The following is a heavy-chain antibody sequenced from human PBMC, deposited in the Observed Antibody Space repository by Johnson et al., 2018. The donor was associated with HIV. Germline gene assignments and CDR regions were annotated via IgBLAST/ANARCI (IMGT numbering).Heavy chain of an antibody. CDR3: ARDGAYSYFAFDT. Sequence: VQLVESGGGVVQPGRSLRLSCAASGFTFSAYGMHWVRQAPGKGLEWLAVIWKDGRTKYYSDSVKGRFTISRDNSKSTLYVEMSSLRDEDSAVYYCARDGAYSYFAFDTWGRVTLVTVSS. D-gene: IGHD5-12*01. V-gene: IGHV3-33*01. J-gene: IGHJ3*02. CDR2: IWKDGRTK. CDR1: GFTFSAYG.